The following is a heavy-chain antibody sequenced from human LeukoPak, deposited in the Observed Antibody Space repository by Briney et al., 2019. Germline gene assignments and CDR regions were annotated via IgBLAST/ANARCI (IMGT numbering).Heavy chain of an antibody. CDR3: AREGTYGPPMSDQ. CDR1: GYTFTGYY. CDR2: INPNSGGT. D-gene: IGHD3-10*01. J-gene: IGHJ5*02. Sequence: ASVKVSCKASGYTFTGYYMHWVRRAPGQGLEWMGWINPNSGGTKYAQRFQGRLTMTRDTSISAAYMELSSLRSDDTAVYFCAREGTYGPPMSDQWGQGTLVTVSS. V-gene: IGHV1-2*02.